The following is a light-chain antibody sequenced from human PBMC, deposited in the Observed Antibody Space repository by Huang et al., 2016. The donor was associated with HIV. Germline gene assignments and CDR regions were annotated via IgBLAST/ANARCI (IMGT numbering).Light chain of an antibody. V-gene: IGKV1-39*01. Sequence: DIQMTLSPSSLSASVGDRVTITCRESQSISSYLNWYQQKLGKAPKLLVNAADSLKSEVPSRVRGSGSGRDVTLTISSLQPEDFATYYCQQSYSTPWTFGQGTKVEIK. J-gene: IGKJ1*01. CDR2: AAD. CDR1: QSISSY. CDR3: QQSYSTPWT.